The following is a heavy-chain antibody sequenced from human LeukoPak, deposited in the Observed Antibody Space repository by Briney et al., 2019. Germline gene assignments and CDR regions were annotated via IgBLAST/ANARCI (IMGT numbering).Heavy chain of an antibody. CDR1: GGSISSNSYY. CDR2: IYYSGST. CDR3: ARDYGGWYYFDY. Sequence: SETLSLTCAVSGGSISSNSYYWGWIRQPPGKGLEWIGSIYYSGSTYYNPSLKSRVTMSVDTSNNQFSLQLSSVTAADTALYYCARDYGGWYYFDYWGQGTLVTVSS. D-gene: IGHD6-19*01. V-gene: IGHV4-39*07. J-gene: IGHJ4*02.